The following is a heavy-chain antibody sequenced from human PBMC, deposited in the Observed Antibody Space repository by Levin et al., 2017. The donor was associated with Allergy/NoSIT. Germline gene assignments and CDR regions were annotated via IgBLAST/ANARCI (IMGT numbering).Heavy chain of an antibody. V-gene: IGHV3-30*18. Sequence: GGSLRLSCAASGFTFSSYGMHWVRQAPGKGLEWVAVISYDGSNKYYADSVKGRFTISRDNSKNTLYLQMNSLRAEDTAVYYCAKDYYDILTGYYFDYWGQGTLVTVSS. D-gene: IGHD3-9*01. CDR2: ISYDGSNK. J-gene: IGHJ4*02. CDR3: AKDYYDILTGYYFDY. CDR1: GFTFSSYG.